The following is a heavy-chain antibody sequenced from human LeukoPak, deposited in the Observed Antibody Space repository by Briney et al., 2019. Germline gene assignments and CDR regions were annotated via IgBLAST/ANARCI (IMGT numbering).Heavy chain of an antibody. Sequence: GGSLRLSCAASGFTFSSYGMHWVRQAPGKGLEWVAVISYDGSNKYYADSVKGRFTISRDNSKNTLYLQMNSLRAEDTAVYYCARDGDYNWNYRSGFDYWGQGTLVTVSS. CDR1: GFTFSSYG. CDR2: ISYDGSNK. J-gene: IGHJ4*02. CDR3: ARDGDYNWNYRSGFDY. D-gene: IGHD1-7*01. V-gene: IGHV3-30*03.